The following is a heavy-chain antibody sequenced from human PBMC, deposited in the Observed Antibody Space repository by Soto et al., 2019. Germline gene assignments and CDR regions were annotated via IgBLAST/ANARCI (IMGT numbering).Heavy chain of an antibody. Sequence: SETLSLTCAVYGGSFSGYYWSWIRQPPGKGLEWIGEINHSGSTNYNPSLKSRVTISVDTSKNQFSLKLSSVTAADTAVYYCARGYTIIGVVNKNSFDPRGQRTLVTLPS. V-gene: IGHV4-34*01. CDR3: ARGYTIIGVVNKNSFDP. J-gene: IGHJ5*02. CDR2: INHSGST. D-gene: IGHD3-3*01. CDR1: GGSFSGYY.